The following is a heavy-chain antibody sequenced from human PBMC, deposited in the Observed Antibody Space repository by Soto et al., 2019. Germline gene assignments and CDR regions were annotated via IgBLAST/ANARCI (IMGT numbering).Heavy chain of an antibody. J-gene: IGHJ4*02. V-gene: IGHV1-2*02. CDR1: GYTFTGYY. CDR3: AREVGGGRQYYFDS. CDR2: TNPSNGGT. Sequence: ASVKVSCKASGYTFTGYYIHWVRQAPGQGLEWMGWTNPSNGGTNCAQKFQGRVTMTRDTSLSIGYMELTTLRSDDTAVFYCAREVGGGRQYYFDSWGLGTLVTVSS. D-gene: IGHD3-16*01.